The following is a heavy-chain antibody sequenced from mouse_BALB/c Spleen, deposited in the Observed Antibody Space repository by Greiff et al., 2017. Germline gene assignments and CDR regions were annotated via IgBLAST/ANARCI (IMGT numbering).Heavy chain of an antibody. CDR3: ARDGYLYYYAMDY. D-gene: IGHD2-2*01. Sequence: EVMLVESGGGLVKPGGSLKLSCAASGFTFSSYAMSWVRQTPEKRLEWVASISSGGSTYYPDSVKGRFTISRDNARNILYLQMSSLRSEDTAMYYCARDGYLYYYAMDYWGQGTSVTVSS. CDR1: GFTFSSYA. V-gene: IGHV5-6-5*01. CDR2: ISSGGST. J-gene: IGHJ4*01.